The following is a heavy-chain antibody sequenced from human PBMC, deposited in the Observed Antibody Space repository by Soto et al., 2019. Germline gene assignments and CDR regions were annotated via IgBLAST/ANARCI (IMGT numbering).Heavy chain of an antibody. CDR3: ARPDYYDSSGHINDAFDI. Sequence: SATLSLTCTIDGRSINSLSYYWAWIGQPPGKGLEWIGSIYYSGSTYYNQSLKSRVTLSVDTSKNQFSLKLSSVTAADTAVYYCARPDYYDSSGHINDAFDIWGQGTMVT. D-gene: IGHD3-22*01. CDR1: GRSINSLSYY. CDR2: IYYSGST. J-gene: IGHJ3*02. V-gene: IGHV4-39*01.